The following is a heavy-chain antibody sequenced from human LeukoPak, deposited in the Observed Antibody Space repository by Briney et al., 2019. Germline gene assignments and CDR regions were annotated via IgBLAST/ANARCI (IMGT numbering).Heavy chain of an antibody. CDR1: GFTFSSSW. CDR3: AIARSYRFDY. D-gene: IGHD3-16*02. J-gene: IGHJ4*02. Sequence: GGSLRLSCAGSGFTFSSSWMHWVRQFPGKGLVWVSRMSADGRTIKYADSMNGRFTISRDNSKNTLYLHMNSLTVEDTAVYYCAIARSYRFDYRGQGALVTVSS. V-gene: IGHV3-74*03. CDR2: MSADGRTI.